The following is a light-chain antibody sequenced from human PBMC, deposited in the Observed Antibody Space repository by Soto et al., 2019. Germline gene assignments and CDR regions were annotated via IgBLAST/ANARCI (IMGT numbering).Light chain of an antibody. CDR1: SSDVGGYDH. Sequence: QSVLTQPPSASGSLGQSVTIPCTGTSSDVGGYDHVSWYQQHPGKAPKLMIYEVTKRPAGVPDRFSGSKSGNTASLTVSGLQAEDEADYYCCSYAGRFTYVFGTGTKVTVL. CDR3: CSYAGRFTYV. J-gene: IGLJ1*01. CDR2: EVT. V-gene: IGLV2-8*01.